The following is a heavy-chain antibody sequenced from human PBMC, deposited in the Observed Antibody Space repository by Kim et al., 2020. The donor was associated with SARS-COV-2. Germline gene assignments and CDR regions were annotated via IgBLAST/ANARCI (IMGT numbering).Heavy chain of an antibody. V-gene: IGHV3-74*03. J-gene: IGHJ4*02. Sequence: YADSVKGRFTIAKDNARNRLYLQMNSLRAEDTAVYFWAREDEVPARGLLYWGQGTLVTVSS. CDR3: AREDEVPARGLLY. D-gene: IGHD5-18*01.